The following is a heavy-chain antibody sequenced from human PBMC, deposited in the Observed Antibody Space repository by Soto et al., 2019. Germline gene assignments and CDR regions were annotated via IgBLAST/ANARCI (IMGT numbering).Heavy chain of an antibody. CDR3: ARDSLAVGAQPGNY. Sequence: ASVKVSCKASGYTFTSYGISWVRQAPGQGLEWMGWISAYNGNTNYAQKLQGRVTMTTDTSTSTAYMELRSLRSDDTAVYYCARDSLAVGAQPGNYWGQGTLVTVSS. D-gene: IGHD1-26*01. CDR2: ISAYNGNT. V-gene: IGHV1-18*01. CDR1: GYTFTSYG. J-gene: IGHJ4*02.